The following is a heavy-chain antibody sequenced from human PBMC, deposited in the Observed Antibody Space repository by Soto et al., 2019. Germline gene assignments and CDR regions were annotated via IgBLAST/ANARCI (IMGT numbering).Heavy chain of an antibody. Sequence: GASVKVSCKASGYTFTSYGISWVRQAPGRGLEWMGWISAYNGNTNYAQKLQGRVTMTTDTSTSTAYMELRSLRSDDTAVYYCARDGEAYYYDSSGDFDYCGQGTLVPGSS. J-gene: IGHJ4*02. CDR2: ISAYNGNT. CDR3: ARDGEAYYYDSSGDFDY. V-gene: IGHV1-18*01. D-gene: IGHD3-22*01. CDR1: GYTFTSYG.